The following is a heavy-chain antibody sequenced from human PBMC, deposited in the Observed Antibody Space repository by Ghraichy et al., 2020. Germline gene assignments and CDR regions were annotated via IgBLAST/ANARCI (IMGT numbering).Heavy chain of an antibody. D-gene: IGHD3-3*01. V-gene: IGHV3-30*18. Sequence: GGSLRLSCAASGFMFSNYGMHWVRQAPGKGLEWVAFISYDGSKKYYADSVKGRFTISRDNSNNTLYLQMNSLRAEDTAVYYCANSNYYDFWSGFYKSYYYGMDVWGQGTAVTVSS. CDR3: ANSNYYDFWSGFYKSYYYGMDV. CDR2: ISYDGSKK. J-gene: IGHJ6*02. CDR1: GFMFSNYG.